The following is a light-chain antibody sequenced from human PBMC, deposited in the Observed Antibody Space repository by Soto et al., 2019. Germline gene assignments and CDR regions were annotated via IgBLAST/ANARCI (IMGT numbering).Light chain of an antibody. J-gene: IGKJ3*01. CDR2: DAS. CDR3: QQRSYWPLT. CDR1: QSVSSY. V-gene: IGKV3-11*01. Sequence: EIVLTQSPATLSLSPGERATLSCRASQSVSSYLAWYQQKPGQAPRLLIYDASNRATGIPARFSGSGSGTDFTLNISSLEPADLAVYYCQQRSYWPLTFGPGTKVDIK.